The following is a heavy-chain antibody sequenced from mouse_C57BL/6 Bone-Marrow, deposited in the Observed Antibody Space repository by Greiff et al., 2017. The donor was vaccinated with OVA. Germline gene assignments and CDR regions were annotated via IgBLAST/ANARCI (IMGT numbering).Heavy chain of an antibody. CDR3: ARNAAMDY. Sequence: VQLQQPGAELVKPGASVKLSCKASGYTFTSYWMHWMQQRPGQGLEWIGMIHTNSGSTNYNEKIKSKATLTVDKSSSTAYMQLSSLTAEDSAVYYCARNAAMDYWGQGTSVTVSS. J-gene: IGHJ4*01. V-gene: IGHV1-64*01. CDR2: IHTNSGST. CDR1: GYTFTSYW.